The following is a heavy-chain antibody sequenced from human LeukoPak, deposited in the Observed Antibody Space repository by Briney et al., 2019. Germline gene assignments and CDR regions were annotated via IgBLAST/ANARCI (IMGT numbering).Heavy chain of an antibody. CDR3: ARGSYGDYGVVDH. CDR2: IGSGGSTI. J-gene: IGHJ4*02. D-gene: IGHD4-17*01. Sequence: GGSLRLSCVASGFTFSSYEMNWVRQAPGKGLEWVSYIGSGGSTIYYADSVKGRFTISRDNSNNTLYVQMKSLRAEDTAVYYCARGSYGDYGVVDHWGQGTLVTVSS. V-gene: IGHV3-48*03. CDR1: GFTFSSYE.